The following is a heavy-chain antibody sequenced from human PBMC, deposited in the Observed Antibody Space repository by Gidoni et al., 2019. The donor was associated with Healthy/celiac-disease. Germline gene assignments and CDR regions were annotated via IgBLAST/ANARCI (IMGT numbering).Heavy chain of an antibody. D-gene: IGHD2-2*01. V-gene: IGHV4-31*03. CDR3: ARDHCSSTSCYHGMDV. CDR1: GGSISSGGYY. J-gene: IGHJ6*02. Sequence: QVQLQESGPGLVKPSQTLSLTCTVSGGSISSGGYYWSWIRQHPGKGLEWIGYIYYSGSTYYNPSLKSRVTISVDTSKNQFSLKLSSVTAADTAVYYCARDHCSSTSCYHGMDVWGQGTTVTVSS. CDR2: IYYSGST.